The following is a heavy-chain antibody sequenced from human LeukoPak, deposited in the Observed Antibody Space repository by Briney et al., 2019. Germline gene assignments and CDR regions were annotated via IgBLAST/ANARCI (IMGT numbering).Heavy chain of an antibody. V-gene: IGHV3-66*01. CDR1: GFTFSNYW. J-gene: IGHJ4*02. CDR3: ARETPFDY. Sequence: GGSLRLSCAASGFTFSNYWMSWVRQAPGKGLEWVSVIYSGGTTYYADSVKGRFTISRDNSKNTLYLQMNSLRAEDTAVYYCARETPFDYWGQGTLVTVSS. CDR2: IYSGGTT.